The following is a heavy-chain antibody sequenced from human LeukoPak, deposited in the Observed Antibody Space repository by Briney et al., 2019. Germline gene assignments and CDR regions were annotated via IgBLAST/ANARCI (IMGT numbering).Heavy chain of an antibody. Sequence: SETLSLTCTVSGGSISSSSYYWGWIRQPPGKGLEWIGSIYYSGSTYYNPSLKSRVTISVDTSKNQFSLKLSSVTAADTAVYYCAIIKGDSSGFIYAFDIWGQGTMVTVSS. V-gene: IGHV4-39*07. CDR1: GGSISSSSYY. D-gene: IGHD3-22*01. CDR3: AIIKGDSSGFIYAFDI. J-gene: IGHJ3*02. CDR2: IYYSGST.